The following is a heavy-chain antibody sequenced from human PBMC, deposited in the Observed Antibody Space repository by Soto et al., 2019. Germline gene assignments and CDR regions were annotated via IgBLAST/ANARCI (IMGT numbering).Heavy chain of an antibody. D-gene: IGHD2-15*01. Sequence: QVQLQESGPGLVKPSETLSLTCTVSGGSISSYYWSWIRQPPGKGLEWIGYIYYSGSTNYNPSLKSRFTLSVDTSKIQFSLKLRAVTAADTAVYYCARDSDVVCSGGSCHSSNWFDPGGQGTLVTVSS. CDR3: ARDSDVVCSGGSCHSSNWFDP. V-gene: IGHV4-59*01. CDR2: IYYSGST. J-gene: IGHJ5*02. CDR1: GGSISSYY.